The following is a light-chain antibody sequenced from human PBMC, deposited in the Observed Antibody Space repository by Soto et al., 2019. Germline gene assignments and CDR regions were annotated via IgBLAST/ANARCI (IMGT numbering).Light chain of an antibody. V-gene: IGKV1-5*01. Sequence: DIQMTQSPSTLSASVGDRVTITCRASQISSTWLAWYQQRPGKAPKLLIHDVSSLQSGVPSRFSDSGSGTEFTLTISSLHPDDFATYYCQQHNSFGQWTKLEIK. CDR1: QISSTW. CDR2: DVS. CDR3: QQHNS. J-gene: IGKJ2*01.